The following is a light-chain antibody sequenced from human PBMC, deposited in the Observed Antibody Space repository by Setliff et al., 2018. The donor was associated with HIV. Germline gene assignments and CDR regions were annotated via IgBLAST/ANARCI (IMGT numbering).Light chain of an antibody. CDR2: EDN. Sequence: QSALTQPASVSGSPGQSTTITCTGTNSDVGSYNLVSWYQHHPGKAPKLIIYEDNKRPSGVSNRFSGSESGNTASLTISGLQAEDEADYHCCSYAGSSSFQFGGGTKVTVL. V-gene: IGLV2-23*02. CDR1: NSDVGSYNL. J-gene: IGLJ2*01. CDR3: CSYAGSSSFQ.